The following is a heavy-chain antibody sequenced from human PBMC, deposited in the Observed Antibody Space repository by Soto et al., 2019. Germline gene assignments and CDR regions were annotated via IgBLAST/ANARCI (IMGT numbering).Heavy chain of an antibody. CDR2: IYYSGST. D-gene: IGHD4-17*01. J-gene: IGHJ6*02. CDR3: AREVPDYGGNSRPYYYYGMDV. V-gene: IGHV4-31*01. CDR1: GGSISSGGYY. Sequence: QVQLQESGPGLVKPSQTLSLTCTVSGGSISSGGYYWSWIRQHPGKGLEWIGYIYYSGSTYYNPSLKSQVTISVDTSKNQFSLKLSSVTAADTAVYYCAREVPDYGGNSRPYYYYGMDVWGQGTTVTVSS.